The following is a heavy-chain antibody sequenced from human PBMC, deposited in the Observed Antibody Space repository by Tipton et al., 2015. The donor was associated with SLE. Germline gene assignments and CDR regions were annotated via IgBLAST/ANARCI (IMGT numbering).Heavy chain of an antibody. J-gene: IGHJ3*02. V-gene: IGHV3-30*04. CDR3: ARDNYGAFDAFDI. CDR1: GFTFSSYA. Sequence: SLRLSCAASGFTFSSYAMHWVRQAPGKGLEWVAVISYDGSNKYYADSVKGRFTISRDNSKNTLYLQMNSLRAEDTAVYYCARDNYGAFDAFDIWGRGTMVTVSS. D-gene: IGHD4-17*01. CDR2: ISYDGSNK.